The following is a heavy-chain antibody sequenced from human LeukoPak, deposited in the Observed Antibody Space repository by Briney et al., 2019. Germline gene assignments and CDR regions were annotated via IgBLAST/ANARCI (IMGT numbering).Heavy chain of an antibody. D-gene: IGHD3-22*01. V-gene: IGHV1-2*06. CDR2: INPNSGGT. Sequence: GASVKVSCKASGYTFTGYYMHWVRQAPGQGLEWMGRINPNSGGTNYAQKFQGRVTMTRDTSISTAYMELSSLRSEDTAVYYCARTYYYDSYFDYWGQGTLVTVSS. J-gene: IGHJ4*02. CDR1: GYTFTGYY. CDR3: ARTYYYDSYFDY.